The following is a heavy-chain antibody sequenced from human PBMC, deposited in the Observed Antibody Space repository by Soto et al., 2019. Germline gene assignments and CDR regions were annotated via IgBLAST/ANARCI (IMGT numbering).Heavy chain of an antibody. CDR1: GFTFSSYA. D-gene: IGHD3-22*01. V-gene: IGHV3-23*01. CDR2: ISGSGGST. Sequence: QSGGSLRLSCAASGFTFSSYAMSWVRQAPGKGLEWVSAISGSGGSTYYADSVKGRFTISRDNSKSTLYLQMNSLRAEDTAVYYCAKTRLLLRTRHPSMWYWGQGTLVTVSS. CDR3: AKTRLLLRTRHPSMWY. J-gene: IGHJ4*02.